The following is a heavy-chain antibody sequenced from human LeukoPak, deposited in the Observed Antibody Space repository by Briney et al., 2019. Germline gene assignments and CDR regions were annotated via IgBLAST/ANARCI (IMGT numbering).Heavy chain of an antibody. J-gene: IGHJ4*02. CDR1: GFSLSTSGVG. D-gene: IGHD6-13*01. CDR2: IYWDDDK. V-gene: IGHV2-5*02. Sequence: SGPTLVNPTQTLTLTCTFSGFSLSTSGVGVGWIRQPPGKALEWLALIYWDDDKRYSPSLKSRLTITKDTSKNQVVLTMTNVDPVDTATYYCAHRRYSSWYPDYWGQGTLVTVSS. CDR3: AHRRYSSWYPDY.